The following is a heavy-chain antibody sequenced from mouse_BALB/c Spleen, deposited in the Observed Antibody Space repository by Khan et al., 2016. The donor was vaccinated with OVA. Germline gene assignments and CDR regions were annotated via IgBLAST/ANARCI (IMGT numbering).Heavy chain of an antibody. Sequence: QLQESGPGLVKPSQSLSLICTVTGYSITSDYAWNWIRQFPGNQLEWMGFISYSGNTNYNPSLKSRISITRDTSKNQFFLHLNSVTTEDTATYYCARVYAGDVDYWGQGTTLTVSS. V-gene: IGHV3-2*02. CDR1: GYSITSDYA. CDR2: ISYSGNT. D-gene: IGHD1-1*01. J-gene: IGHJ2*01. CDR3: ARVYAGDVDY.